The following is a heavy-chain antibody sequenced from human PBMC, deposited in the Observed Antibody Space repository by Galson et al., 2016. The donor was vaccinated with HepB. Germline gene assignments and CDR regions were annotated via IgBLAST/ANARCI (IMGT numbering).Heavy chain of an antibody. CDR3: AATTVLTRGGGYYYYAMDV. J-gene: IGHJ6*02. CDR1: GFTFTSSA. D-gene: IGHD4-17*01. CDR2: IIVGTGNT. Sequence: SVKVSCKASGFTFTSSAVQWVRQARGQRLEWIGWIIVGTGNTKNAQKFQERVTITRDMSTSTAYMELSSLRSEDTAVYYCAATTVLTRGGGYYYYAMDVWGQGTTVTVSS. V-gene: IGHV1-58*01.